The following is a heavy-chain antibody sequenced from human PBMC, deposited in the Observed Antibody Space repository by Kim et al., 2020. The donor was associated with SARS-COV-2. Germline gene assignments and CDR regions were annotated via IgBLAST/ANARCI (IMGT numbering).Heavy chain of an antibody. CDR2: IKRKTDGETT. Sequence: GGSLRLSCAASGFTFSNAWMNWVRQAPGKGLEWIGRIKRKTDGETTDYVAPVKGRFTISRDDSRNTLFLQMNSLKTEDTAVYYCTTFSYSSGWHGGYWGQGTLVTVSS. CDR3: TTFSYSSGWHGGY. D-gene: IGHD6-19*01. J-gene: IGHJ4*02. CDR1: GFTFSNAW. V-gene: IGHV3-15*01.